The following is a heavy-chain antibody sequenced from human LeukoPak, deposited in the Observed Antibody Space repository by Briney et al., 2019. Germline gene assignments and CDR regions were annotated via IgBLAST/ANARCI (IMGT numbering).Heavy chain of an antibody. CDR3: ARWHQLALDY. V-gene: IGHV3-21*01. D-gene: IGHD6-13*01. J-gene: IGHJ4*02. Sequence: VGCLRLSCAASGFTFSAYSMKWVRQGPGKRLGWVSSISSSGSYIYYADSVKGRFIISRDNAKNSLYLQMYSLRAEDTDVYYCARWHQLALDYWGQGTLVTVSS. CDR2: ISSSGSYI. CDR1: GFTFSAYS.